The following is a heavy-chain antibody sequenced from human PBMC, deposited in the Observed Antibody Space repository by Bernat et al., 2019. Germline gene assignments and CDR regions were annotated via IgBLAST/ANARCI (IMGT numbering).Heavy chain of an antibody. CDR3: TRGRFLEWLSTPYYFDY. Sequence: EVQLVESGGGLVKPGRSLGLSCTASGFTFGDYAMSWFRQAPGKGLEWVGFIRSKAYGGTTEYAASVKGRFTISRDDSKSIAYLQMNSLKTEDTAVYYCTRGRFLEWLSTPYYFDYWGQGTLVTVSS. CDR1: GFTFGDYA. J-gene: IGHJ4*02. CDR2: IRSKAYGGTT. D-gene: IGHD3-3*01. V-gene: IGHV3-49*05.